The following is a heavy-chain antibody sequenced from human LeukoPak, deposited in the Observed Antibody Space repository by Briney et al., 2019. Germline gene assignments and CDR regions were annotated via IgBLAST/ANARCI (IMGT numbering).Heavy chain of an antibody. V-gene: IGHV3-48*04. J-gene: IGHJ6*02. Sequence: GGSLRLSCAASGFTFSSYSMNWVRQAPGKGLEWVSYISSSSSTIYYADSVKGRFTISRDNAKNTLYLQMNSLRAEDTAVYYCAKTLKRFVLCGYDYPGCYYGMDVWGQGTTVTVSS. D-gene: IGHD5-12*01. CDR3: AKTLKRFVLCGYDYPGCYYGMDV. CDR2: ISSSSSTI. CDR1: GFTFSSYS.